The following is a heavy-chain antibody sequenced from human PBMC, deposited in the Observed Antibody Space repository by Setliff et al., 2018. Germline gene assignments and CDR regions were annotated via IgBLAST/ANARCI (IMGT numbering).Heavy chain of an antibody. Sequence: ASVKVSCKASGYSFSDSAVNWVRQAPGQGLEWMGWIGAYTGNTNYAQKFQGRVTMTTDTSTSTAYMELRSLRSDDTAVYYCAISTLSICSGGSCPNAFDVWGQGTMVTVSS. CDR1: GYSFSDSA. V-gene: IGHV1-18*01. CDR3: AISTLSICSGGSCPNAFDV. D-gene: IGHD2-15*01. CDR2: IGAYTGNT. J-gene: IGHJ3*01.